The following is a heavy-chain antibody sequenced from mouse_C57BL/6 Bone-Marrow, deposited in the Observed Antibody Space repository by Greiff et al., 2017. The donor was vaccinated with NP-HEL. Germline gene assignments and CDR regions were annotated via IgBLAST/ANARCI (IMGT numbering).Heavy chain of an antibody. V-gene: IGHV8-8*01. J-gene: IGHJ2*01. CDR3: ARIDYYGSSYDYFDY. Sequence: QVTLNVCGPGILQPSQTLSLTCSFSGFSLSTFGMGVGWIRQPSGKGLEWLAHIWWDDDKYYNPALKSRLTISKDTSKNQVFLKIANVDTADTATYYCARIDYYGSSYDYFDYWGQGTTLTVSS. CDR1: GFSLSTFGMG. D-gene: IGHD1-1*01. CDR2: IWWDDDK.